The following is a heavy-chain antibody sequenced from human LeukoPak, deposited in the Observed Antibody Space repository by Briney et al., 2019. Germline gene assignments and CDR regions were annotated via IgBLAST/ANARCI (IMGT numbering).Heavy chain of an antibody. D-gene: IGHD6-13*01. Sequence: SETLSLTCTVSGYSISSGYYWGWILQPPGKGLEWIVYIYHSGSTYYNPSLKSRVTISVDRSKNQFSLKLSSVTAADTAVYYCARTRYSSSWHVPDYWGQGTLVTVSS. V-gene: IGHV4-38-2*02. CDR3: ARTRYSSSWHVPDY. CDR2: IYHSGST. CDR1: GYSISSGYY. J-gene: IGHJ4*02.